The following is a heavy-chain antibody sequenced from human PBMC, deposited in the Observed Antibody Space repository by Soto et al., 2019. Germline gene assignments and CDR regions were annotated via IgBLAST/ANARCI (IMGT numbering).Heavy chain of an antibody. CDR1: GYAFTTYG. J-gene: IGHJ4*02. Sequence: QVHLVQSGAEVKKPGASVKVSCKGSGYAFTTYGITWVRQAPGQGLEWMGWISAHNGNTNYAQKLQGRVNVTRDTSTSTAYMELRSLISDDTAVYYCARGMYGDYWGQGALVTVSS. CDR3: ARGMYGDY. CDR2: ISAHNGNT. D-gene: IGHD3-10*02. V-gene: IGHV1-18*01.